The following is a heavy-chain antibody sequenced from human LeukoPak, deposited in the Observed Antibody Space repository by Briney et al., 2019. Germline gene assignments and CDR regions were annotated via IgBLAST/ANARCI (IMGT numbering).Heavy chain of an antibody. CDR2: IYHSGST. J-gene: IGHJ4*02. Sequence: SETLSLTCTVSGGSISNYYWNRIRQPPGKGLEWIGSIYHSGSTYYNPSLKSRVTISVDTSKNQFSLKLSSVTAADTAVYYCATTDAITMVRGVTPTQDYWGQGTLVTVSS. V-gene: IGHV4-59*04. D-gene: IGHD3-10*01. CDR1: GGSISNYY. CDR3: ATTDAITMVRGVTPTQDY.